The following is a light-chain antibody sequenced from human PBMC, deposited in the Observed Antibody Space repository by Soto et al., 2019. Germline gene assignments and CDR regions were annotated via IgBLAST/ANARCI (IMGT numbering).Light chain of an antibody. V-gene: IGKV3-11*01. J-gene: IGKJ5*01. CDR2: DAS. Sequence: EIVLTQSPATLSLSPGERATLSCRAGQSVGTYLAWYQQKPGQAPRLLIYDASNRATGIPTRFSGSGPGTDFTLTISSLEPEDFAVYYCQPRSNWPPITFGQGTRLEI. CDR3: QPRSNWPPIT. CDR1: QSVGTY.